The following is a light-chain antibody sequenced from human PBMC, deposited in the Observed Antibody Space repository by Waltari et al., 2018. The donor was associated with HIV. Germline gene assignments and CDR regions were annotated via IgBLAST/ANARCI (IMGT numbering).Light chain of an antibody. V-gene: IGLV1-40*01. CDR1: SSNIGPGYD. Sequence: QSVLTQPPSVSGAPGQRVTISCPGNSSNIGPGYDVHWYQQLPGKAPKLLISDNTNRPSGVPDRFAGSKSGTSASLAIPGLRAEDEADYYCQSYPASLTVSLIFGGGTRLTVL. CDR2: DNT. CDR3: QSYPASLTVSLI. J-gene: IGLJ2*01.